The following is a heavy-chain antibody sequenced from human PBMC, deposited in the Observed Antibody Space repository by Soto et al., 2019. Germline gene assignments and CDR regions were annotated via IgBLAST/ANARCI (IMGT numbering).Heavy chain of an antibody. Sequence: GESLKISCAASGFTFSSYAMSWVRQAPGKGLEWVSAISGSGGSTYYADSVKGRFTISRDNSKNTLYLQMNSLRAEDTAVYYCAKARLDILTGYPSLCFDYWGQGTLVTVSS. CDR1: GFTFSSYA. J-gene: IGHJ4*02. CDR3: AKARLDILTGYPSLCFDY. CDR2: ISGSGGST. V-gene: IGHV3-23*01. D-gene: IGHD3-9*01.